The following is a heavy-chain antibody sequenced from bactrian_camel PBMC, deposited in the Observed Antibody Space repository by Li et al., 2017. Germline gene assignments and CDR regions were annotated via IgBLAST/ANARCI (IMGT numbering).Heavy chain of an antibody. Sequence: VQLVESGGDSVQPGGSLKLSCAASGYTDNRYCMAWFRQPPGKEREGVAAVDTAGLTTYTYAVKGRVAISRDNAKNTLYLQLNSLKSEDTARYYCARTPATLDWGQGTQVTVS. J-gene: IGHJ4*01. V-gene: IGHV3S1*01. CDR1: GYTDNRYC. CDR3: ARTPATLD. CDR2: VDTAGLTT. D-gene: IGHD4*01.